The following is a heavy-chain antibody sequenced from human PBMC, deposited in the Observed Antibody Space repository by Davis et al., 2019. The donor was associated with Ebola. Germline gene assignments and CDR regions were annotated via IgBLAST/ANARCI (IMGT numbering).Heavy chain of an antibody. CDR1: GYNFPTYW. CDR2: IYTGDFDT. CDR3: ASLRRTITGMDDGFDI. D-gene: IGHD1-20*01. Sequence: GESLKISCQGSGYNFPTYWIAWVRQMPGKGLEWMGIIYTGDFDTRYSPSFRGQVTISADKSIKTAYLQWSSLKASDTAMYYCASLRRTITGMDDGFDIWGQGTMVTVSA. J-gene: IGHJ3*02. V-gene: IGHV5-51*01.